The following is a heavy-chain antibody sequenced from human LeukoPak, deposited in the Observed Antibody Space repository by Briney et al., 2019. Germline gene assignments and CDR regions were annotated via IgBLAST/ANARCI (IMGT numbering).Heavy chain of an antibody. CDR1: GFTLSSYW. CDR2: IKQDGSEK. Sequence: GGSLRLSCAASGFTLSSYWMSWVRQAPGKGLEWVANIKQDGSEKYYVDSVKGRFTISRDNAKNSLYLQMNSLRAEDTAVYYCASAVRWGQGTLVTVSS. V-gene: IGHV3-7*01. J-gene: IGHJ4*02. CDR3: ASAVR.